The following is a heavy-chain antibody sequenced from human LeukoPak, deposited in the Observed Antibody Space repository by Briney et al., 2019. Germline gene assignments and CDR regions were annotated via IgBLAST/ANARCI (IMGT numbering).Heavy chain of an antibody. Sequence: SETLSFTCTVSGGSISSNSYYWGWIRQPPGKGLEWIGSIYYSGSTYYNPSLKSRVTISVDTSKNQFSLKLSSVTAADTAVYYCARSLRGYYQRPPHYFDYWGQGTLVTVSS. CDR1: GGSISSNSYY. J-gene: IGHJ4*02. CDR2: IYYSGST. V-gene: IGHV4-39*01. CDR3: ARSLRGYYQRPPHYFDY. D-gene: IGHD3-22*01.